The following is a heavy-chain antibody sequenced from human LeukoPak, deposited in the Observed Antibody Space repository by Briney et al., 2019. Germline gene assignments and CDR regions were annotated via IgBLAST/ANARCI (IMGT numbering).Heavy chain of an antibody. CDR2: TNPSGGST. Sequence: AGVPGSFKASGYTFTCYYMHWLRPAPAQGLEWMGITNPSGGSTNYAQKFPGRVTITRDTSTSTVYMELGSVRSEDTAVYYCGCGNYWSLDYWLEGRQLGDS. V-gene: IGHV1-46*01. CDR3: GCGNYWSLDYWLEGRQLGDS. J-gene: IGHJ5*01. CDR1: GYTFTCYY. D-gene: IGHD4-23*01.